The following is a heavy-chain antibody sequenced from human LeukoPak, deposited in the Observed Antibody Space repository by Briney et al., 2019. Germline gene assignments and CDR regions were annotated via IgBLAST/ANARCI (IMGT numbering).Heavy chain of an antibody. V-gene: IGHV3-21*01. CDR2: ISRSSSYI. Sequence: GGSLRLSCAASGFTLKTYSMNCVRQAPGKGLEWFSSISRSSSYIYYADSVKGRFTISRDNAKNSLYLQMNSLRAEDTAVYYCARAYSETYGLGYYYMDVWGKGTTVTISS. CDR3: ARAYSETYGLGYYYMDV. D-gene: IGHD1-26*01. CDR1: GFTLKTYS. J-gene: IGHJ6*03.